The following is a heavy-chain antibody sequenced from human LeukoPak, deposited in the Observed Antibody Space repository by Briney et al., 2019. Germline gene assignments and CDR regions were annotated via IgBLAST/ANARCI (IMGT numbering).Heavy chain of an antibody. Sequence: PSETLSLTCTVSGGSISSYYWSWIRQPPGKGLEWIGYIYYSGSTNYNPSLKSRVTISVDTSKNQFSLKLSSVTAADTAVYYCARDGVAVAGLYGMDVWGQGTTVTVSS. CDR1: GGSISSYY. J-gene: IGHJ6*02. D-gene: IGHD6-19*01. CDR2: IYYSGST. CDR3: ARDGVAVAGLYGMDV. V-gene: IGHV4-59*01.